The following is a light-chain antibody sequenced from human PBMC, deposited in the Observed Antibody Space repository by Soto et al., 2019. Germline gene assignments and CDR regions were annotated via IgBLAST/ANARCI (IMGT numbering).Light chain of an antibody. V-gene: IGKV3-15*01. CDR1: QSVSGS. Sequence: EIVMTQSPGTLYVSPGEGATLSCRASQSVSGSLAWYQQKPGRAPRLLIYGTSARATGIPARFSGSGSGTEFTLTISSLQPDDFATYYCQQYKSYSITLGQGTRLQ. CDR3: QQYKSYSIT. CDR2: GTS. J-gene: IGKJ5*01.